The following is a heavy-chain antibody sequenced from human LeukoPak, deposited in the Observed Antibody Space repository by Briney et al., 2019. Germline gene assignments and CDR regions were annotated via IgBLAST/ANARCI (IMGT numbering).Heavy chain of an antibody. CDR3: ARVELAPYYYYMDV. Sequence: GGSLRLSCAASGFSISSYEMSWVRQAPGKGLEWVSHISSSGSTIYYADSVKGRFTISRDNAKNSLYLRMNSLRAEDTAVYYCARVELAPYYYYMDVWGKGTTVTVSS. CDR1: GFSISSYE. J-gene: IGHJ6*03. V-gene: IGHV3-48*03. D-gene: IGHD1-7*01. CDR2: ISSSGSTI.